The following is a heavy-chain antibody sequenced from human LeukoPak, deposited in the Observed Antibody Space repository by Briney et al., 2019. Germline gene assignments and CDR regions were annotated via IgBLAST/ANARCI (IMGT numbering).Heavy chain of an antibody. CDR2: IYASGST. J-gene: IGHJ5*02. CDR1: GSSISSYY. CDR3: ARDPRGIVGANHNWFDP. D-gene: IGHD1-26*01. V-gene: IGHV4-4*07. Sequence: SETLSLTCTVSGSSISSYYWSWIRQPAGKGLEWIGRIYASGSTNYNPSLKSRVTMSVDTSKSQFPLKLISVTAADTAVYYCARDPRGIVGANHNWFDPWGQGTLVTVSS.